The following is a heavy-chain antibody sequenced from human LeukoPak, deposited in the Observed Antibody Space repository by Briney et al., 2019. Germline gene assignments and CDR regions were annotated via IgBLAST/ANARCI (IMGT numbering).Heavy chain of an antibody. CDR2: TRNKANNYAT. Sequence: GSLRLSCAASGYTFSDHYIDWVRQAPGKGLEWVGHTRNKANNYATEYAASVKGRFTISRDDSRNSVYLQMNSLKTEDTAVYYCTRWRSGTSDWGQGTLVTVSS. J-gene: IGHJ4*02. CDR1: GYTFSDHY. D-gene: IGHD4-23*01. V-gene: IGHV3-72*01. CDR3: TRWRSGTSD.